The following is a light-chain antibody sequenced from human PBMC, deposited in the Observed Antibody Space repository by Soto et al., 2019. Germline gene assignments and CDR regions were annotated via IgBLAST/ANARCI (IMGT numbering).Light chain of an antibody. V-gene: IGKV1-39*01. CDR1: QSISSY. CDR2: AAS. CDR3: QQSYNTPRT. J-gene: IGKJ1*01. Sequence: DIQMTQSPSSLSASVGDRVTITCRASQSISSYLNWYQQKAWKAPKLLIYAASNLQSGVPSRFSGGGSGTDFTLTISSLQPEDFASYYCQQSYNTPRTFGQGTKVEIK.